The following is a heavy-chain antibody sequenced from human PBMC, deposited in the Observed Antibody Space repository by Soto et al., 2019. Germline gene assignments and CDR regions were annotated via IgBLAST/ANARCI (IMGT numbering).Heavy chain of an antibody. Sequence: QITLKESGPTLVKPTQTLTLTCTFSGFSLSTSGVGVGWIRQPPGKALEWLALIYWDDDKRYSPSLKSRLTIPNDTSKNQVVLTMTNMDPVDTATYYCAHSPYDYIWGSYRYPSFDYWGQGTLVTVSS. D-gene: IGHD3-16*02. V-gene: IGHV2-5*02. J-gene: IGHJ4*02. CDR2: IYWDDDK. CDR1: GFSLSTSGVG. CDR3: AHSPYDYIWGSYRYPSFDY.